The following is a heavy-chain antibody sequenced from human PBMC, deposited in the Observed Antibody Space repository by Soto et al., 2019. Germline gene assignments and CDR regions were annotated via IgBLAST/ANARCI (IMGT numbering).Heavy chain of an antibody. CDR1: GGSISSGGYY. Sequence: QVQLQESGPGLVKPSQTLSLTCTVSGGSISSGGYYWSWIRQHPGKGLEWIGYIYYSGSTYYNPSLKGRVTISGDTSKNQFSLQLSSVTAADTAVYSCARGGRRSPGMDVWGQGTTVTVSS. CDR2: IYYSGST. V-gene: IGHV4-31*03. CDR3: ARGGRRSPGMDV. J-gene: IGHJ6*02.